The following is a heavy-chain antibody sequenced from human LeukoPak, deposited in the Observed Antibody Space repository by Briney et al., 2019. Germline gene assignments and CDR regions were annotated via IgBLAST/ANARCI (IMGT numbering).Heavy chain of an antibody. CDR2: INAGIGNT. CDR3: ARTQGVYYGGNFGAFDI. V-gene: IGHV1-3*01. Sequence: ASVKVSCKASGYTFTNYAIHWVRQAPGQRLEWMEWINAGIGNTKYSQKFQDRVAITRDTSASTAYMELSSLRSEDTSVYYCARTQGVYYGGNFGAFDIWGQGTMVTVSS. J-gene: IGHJ3*02. CDR1: GYTFTNYA. D-gene: IGHD4-23*01.